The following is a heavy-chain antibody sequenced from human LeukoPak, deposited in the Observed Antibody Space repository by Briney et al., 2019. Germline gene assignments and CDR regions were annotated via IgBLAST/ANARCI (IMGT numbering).Heavy chain of an antibody. CDR2: IKSKGDGETL. CDR1: GITFSDYW. Sequence: PGGSLRLSCVASGITFSDYWMSWVRQAPGKGLEWVGRIKSKGDGETLDYNTPVKGRFSISRDDSKNTLYLQMNSLKDEDTAMYYCTVRSRIWSQGTLVTVSS. J-gene: IGHJ4*02. V-gene: IGHV3-15*01. CDR3: TVRSRI. D-gene: IGHD2-15*01.